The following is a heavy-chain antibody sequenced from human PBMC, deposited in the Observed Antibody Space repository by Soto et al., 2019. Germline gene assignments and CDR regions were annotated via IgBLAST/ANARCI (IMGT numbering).Heavy chain of an antibody. J-gene: IGHJ4*02. CDR2: IIPMFGTA. Sequence: QVQLVQSGAEVKKPESSVKVSCKAPGGTFSTSAISWVRQAPGQGLEWMGGIIPMFGTANYAQRFQDRVTITADEAPNTVYLALSSLRSADTAVYFCASGIQLWLRRINNGYAGWGQGTLVTVSS. D-gene: IGHD5-18*01. V-gene: IGHV1-69*12. CDR3: ASGIQLWLRRINNGYAG. CDR1: GGTFSTSA.